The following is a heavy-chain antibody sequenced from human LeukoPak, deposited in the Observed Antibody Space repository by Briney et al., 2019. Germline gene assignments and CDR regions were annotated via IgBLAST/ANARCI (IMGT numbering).Heavy chain of an antibody. CDR1: GGTFSSYA. V-gene: IGHV1-69*01. CDR2: IIPIFGTA. D-gene: IGHD3-10*01. Sequence: ASVTVSCKASGGTFSSYAISWVRQAPGQGLEWMGGIIPIFGTANYAQKFQGRVTITADESTSTAYMELSSLRSEDTAVYYCASGSGSYYNWFDPWGQGTLATVSS. J-gene: IGHJ5*02. CDR3: ASGSGSYYNWFDP.